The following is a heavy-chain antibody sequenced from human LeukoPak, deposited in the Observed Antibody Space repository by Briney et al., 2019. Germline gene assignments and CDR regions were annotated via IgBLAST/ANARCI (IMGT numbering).Heavy chain of an antibody. CDR3: ARIMTQQMVFDY. D-gene: IGHD6-13*01. V-gene: IGHV3-21*01. CDR2: ISSSSSYI. CDR1: GFTFSSYG. Sequence: GGSLRLSCAASGFTFSSYGMNWVRQAPGKGLEWVSFISSSSSYIYYADSVKGRFTISRDNAKNSLYLQMNSLRAEDTAVYYCARIMTQQMVFDYWGQGTLVTVSS. J-gene: IGHJ4*02.